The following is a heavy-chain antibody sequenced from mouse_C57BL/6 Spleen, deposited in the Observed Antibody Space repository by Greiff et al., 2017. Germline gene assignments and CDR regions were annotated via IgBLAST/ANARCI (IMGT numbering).Heavy chain of an antibody. D-gene: IGHD1-1*01. J-gene: IGHJ2*01. CDR1: GYTFTSYG. CDR2: IYPRSGNT. Sequence: VQVVESGAELARPGASVKLSCKASGYTFTSYGISWVKQRTGQGLEWIGEIYPRSGNTYYNEKFKGKATLTADKSSSTAYMELRSLTSEDSAVYFCARSYYGSSYDDYWGQGTTLTVSS. V-gene: IGHV1-81*01. CDR3: ARSYYGSSYDDY.